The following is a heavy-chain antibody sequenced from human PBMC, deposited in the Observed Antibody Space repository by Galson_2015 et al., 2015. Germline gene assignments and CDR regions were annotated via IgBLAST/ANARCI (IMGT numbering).Heavy chain of an antibody. J-gene: IGHJ4*02. D-gene: IGHD3-22*01. V-gene: IGHV1-69*04. CDR3: ARDGPPPGYYYDSSGYPNQHFDY. Sequence: SVKVSCKASGGTFSSYTISWVRQAPGQGLEWMGRIIPILGIANYAQKFQGRVTITADKSTSTAYMELSSLRSEDTAVYYCARDGPPPGYYYDSSGYPNQHFDYWGQGTLVTVSS. CDR2: IIPILGIA. CDR1: GGTFSSYT.